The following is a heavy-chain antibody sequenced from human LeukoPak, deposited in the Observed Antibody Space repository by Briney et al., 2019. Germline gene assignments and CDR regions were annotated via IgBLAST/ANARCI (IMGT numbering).Heavy chain of an antibody. D-gene: IGHD2-15*01. CDR1: GFTFSSYS. V-gene: IGHV3-48*04. J-gene: IGHJ4*02. Sequence: PGGSLRLSCAASGFTFSSYSMNWVRQAPGQGLDWVSYISSDSGTIYYADSVKGRFTISRDNAQNSVYLQMNSLRAEDTAVYYCAREGRLRPSPIDFWGQGPLVTVSS. CDR2: ISSDSGTI. CDR3: AREGRLRPSPIDF.